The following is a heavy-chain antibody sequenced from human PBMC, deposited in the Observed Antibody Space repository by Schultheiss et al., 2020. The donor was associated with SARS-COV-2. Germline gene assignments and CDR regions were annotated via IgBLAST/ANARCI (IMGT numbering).Heavy chain of an antibody. V-gene: IGHV3-23*01. CDR1: GFTFSSYA. CDR3: AKDRPYDILTGYYFFY. Sequence: GGSLRLSCAASGFTFSSYAMSWVRQAPGKGPEWVSAISGSGGSTYYADSVKGRFTISRDNSKNTLYLQMNSLRAEDTAVYYCAKDRPYDILTGYYFFYWGQGTLVTVSS. CDR2: ISGSGGST. J-gene: IGHJ4*02. D-gene: IGHD3-9*01.